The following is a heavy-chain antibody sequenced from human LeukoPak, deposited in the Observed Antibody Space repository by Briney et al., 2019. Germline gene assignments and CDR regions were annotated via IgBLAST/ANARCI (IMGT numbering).Heavy chain of an antibody. CDR2: IYYSGST. CDR3: AREAITILGVVRTQTTYGPHRFDP. V-gene: IGHV4-59*01. CDR1: GGSIYSYY. D-gene: IGHD3-3*01. J-gene: IGHJ5*02. Sequence: TSETLSLTCTVSGGSIYSYYWSWIRLPPGKGLEWIAYIYYSGSTNYNPSIKSRVTISVDTSKNQFSLKLTSVTAADTAVYYCAREAITILGVVRTQTTYGPHRFDPWGQGTLVTVSS.